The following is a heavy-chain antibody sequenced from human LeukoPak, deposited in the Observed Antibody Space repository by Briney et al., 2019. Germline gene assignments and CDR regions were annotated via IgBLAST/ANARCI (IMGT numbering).Heavy chain of an antibody. CDR1: GFTFTNYN. V-gene: IGHV1-46*01. J-gene: IGHJ4*02. CDR2: INPSGGST. D-gene: IGHD3-10*01. Sequence: GASVKVSCKASGFTFTNYNMHWVRQAPGQGLEWMGIINPSGGSTNYAQKLQGRVTMTTDTSTSTAYMELRSLRSDDTAVYYCARAHYYGSGSYYNVDYWGQGTLVTVSS. CDR3: ARAHYYGSGSYYNVDY.